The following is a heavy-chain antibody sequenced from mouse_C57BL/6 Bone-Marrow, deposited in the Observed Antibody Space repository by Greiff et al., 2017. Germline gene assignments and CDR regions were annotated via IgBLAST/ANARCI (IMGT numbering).Heavy chain of an antibody. D-gene: IGHD2-3*01. CDR2: IWSDGRT. CDR3: AIDGYYVPFAY. J-gene: IGHJ3*01. V-gene: IGHV2-6*03. Sequence: VQLQQSGPGLVAPSQSLSITCTASGFSLTSYGVHWVRQPPGKGLEWLVVIWSDGRTTYNSALKSRLSIRKDNSKSHVFLKMNSLQTDDTARYYGAIDGYYVPFAYWGQGTLVTVSA. CDR1: GFSLTSYG.